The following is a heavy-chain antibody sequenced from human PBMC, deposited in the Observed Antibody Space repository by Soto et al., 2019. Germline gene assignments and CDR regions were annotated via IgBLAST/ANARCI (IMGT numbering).Heavy chain of an antibody. CDR2: INHSGST. CDR1: GGSFSGYY. CDR3: ARSRRGYSYGFLYYYGMDV. V-gene: IGHV4-34*01. D-gene: IGHD5-18*01. Sequence: SETLSLTCAVYGGSFSGYYWSWIRQPPGKGLEWIGEINHSGSTNYNPSLKSRVTISVDTSKNQFSLKLSSVTAADTAVYYCARSRRGYSYGFLYYYGMDVWGQGTTVTVSS. J-gene: IGHJ6*02.